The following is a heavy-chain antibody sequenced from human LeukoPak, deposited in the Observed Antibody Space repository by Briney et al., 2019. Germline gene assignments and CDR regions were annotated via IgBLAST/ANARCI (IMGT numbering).Heavy chain of an antibody. CDR2: INPNSGGT. D-gene: IGHD6-6*01. J-gene: IGHJ5*02. CDR1: GYTFTGYY. Sequence: GASVKVSCKASGYTFTGYYMHWVRQAPGQGLEWMGWINPNSGGTNYAQKFQGRVTMTRDTSISTAYMELSRLRSDNTAVYYCARVERAARPGAWFDPWGQGTLVTVSS. V-gene: IGHV1-2*02. CDR3: ARVERAARPGAWFDP.